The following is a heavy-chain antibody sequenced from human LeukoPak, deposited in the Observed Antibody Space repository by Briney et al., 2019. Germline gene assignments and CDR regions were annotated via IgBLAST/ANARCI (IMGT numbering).Heavy chain of an antibody. CDR1: GYTFTGYS. Sequence: ASVKVSCKASGYTFTGYSMHWVRQAPGQGLEWMGWINPNSGGTSFAQKFQGRVTVTRDTSISTAYMELSSLRSEDTAVYYCAREHDSSAYNWFDPWGQGTLVTVSS. CDR3: AREHDSSAYNWFDP. J-gene: IGHJ5*02. V-gene: IGHV1-2*02. CDR2: INPNSGGT. D-gene: IGHD3-22*01.